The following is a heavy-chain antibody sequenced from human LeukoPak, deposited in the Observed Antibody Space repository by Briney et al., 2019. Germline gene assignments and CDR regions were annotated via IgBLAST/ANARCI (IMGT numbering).Heavy chain of an antibody. CDR1: GYTFTSYA. CDR3: ARDPSSGDAFDI. Sequence: ASVKVSCKASGYTFTSYAMHWVRQAPGQRLEWMGWINAGNGNTKYSQKFQGRVTITRDTSASTAYMELSSLRSEDTAVYYCARDPSSGDAFDIWGQGTRVTVSS. V-gene: IGHV1-3*01. D-gene: IGHD6-19*01. CDR2: INAGNGNT. J-gene: IGHJ3*02.